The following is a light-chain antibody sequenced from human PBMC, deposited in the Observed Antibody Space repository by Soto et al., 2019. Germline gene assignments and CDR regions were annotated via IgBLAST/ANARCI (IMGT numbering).Light chain of an antibody. V-gene: IGKV1-33*01. CDR2: DAS. CDR3: QQYDILPIT. Sequence: DIQMTQSPSSLFASVGGRVTITCQATQDINIYLNWYQQKPGKAPNLLIYDASNLEIGVPSRFSGSGSGTHCTFTICSLQTEDIGTYYCQQYDILPITLGRGTRLEIK. CDR1: QDINIY. J-gene: IGKJ5*01.